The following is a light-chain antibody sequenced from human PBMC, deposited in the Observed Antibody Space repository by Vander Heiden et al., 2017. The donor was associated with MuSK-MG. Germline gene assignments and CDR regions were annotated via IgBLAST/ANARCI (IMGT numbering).Light chain of an antibody. CDR3: QQYGSSAT. Sequence: NVLTQLPGTLSLSPGERATLSCRASQTVSSDYVDWYQQKPGQGPRLLVYDASRRATGIPDRFWGSGSGTDFTLTISRLEPEDSAVYYCQQYGSSATFGQGTRLEIK. CDR1: QTVSSDY. CDR2: DAS. J-gene: IGKJ5*01. V-gene: IGKV3-20*01.